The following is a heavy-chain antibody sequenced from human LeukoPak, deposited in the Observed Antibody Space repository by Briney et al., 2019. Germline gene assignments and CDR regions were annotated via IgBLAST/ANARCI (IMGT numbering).Heavy chain of an antibody. CDR3: ARDSRGFDP. J-gene: IGHJ5*02. CDR2: ISYDGSNK. CDR1: GFTFSSYA. V-gene: IGHV3-30-3*01. Sequence: GGSLRLSCAASGFTFSSYAMHWVRQAPGKGLEWVAVISYDGSNKYYADSVKGRFTISRDNSKNTLYLQMNSLRAEDTAVYYCARDSRGFDPWGQGTLVTVSS.